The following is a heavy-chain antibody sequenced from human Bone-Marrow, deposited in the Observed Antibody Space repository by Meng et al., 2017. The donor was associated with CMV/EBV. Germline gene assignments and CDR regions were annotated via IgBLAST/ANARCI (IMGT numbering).Heavy chain of an antibody. CDR3: ARGYSGSYLDYFDY. CDR1: GGSISSYY. V-gene: IGHV4-59*01. Sequence: SETLSLTCTVSGGSISSYYWSWIRQPPGQGLEWIGYIYYSGSTNYNPSLKSRVTISVDTSKNQFSLKLSSVTAADTAVYYCARGYSGSYLDYFDYWGQGTLVTVSS. J-gene: IGHJ4*02. CDR2: IYYSGST. D-gene: IGHD1-26*01.